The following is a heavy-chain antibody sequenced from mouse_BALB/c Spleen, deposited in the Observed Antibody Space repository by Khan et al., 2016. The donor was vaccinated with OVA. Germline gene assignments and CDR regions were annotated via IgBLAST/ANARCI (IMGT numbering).Heavy chain of an antibody. D-gene: IGHD2-3*01. CDR3: ASDGYYYAMDD. Sequence: LVKTGASVKISCKASGYPFTSYYIHWVKQSHGKSLEWIGFISCYNGATNYNQKFKGKATITVDTSSRTAYMQVNSLTSEDSAYYYCASDGYYYAMDDWGQGTSVTVSS. V-gene: IGHV1S34*01. CDR2: ISCYNGAT. J-gene: IGHJ4*01. CDR1: GYPFTSYY.